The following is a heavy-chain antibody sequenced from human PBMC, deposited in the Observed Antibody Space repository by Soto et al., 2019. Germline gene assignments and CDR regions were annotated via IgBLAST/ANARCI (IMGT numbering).Heavy chain of an antibody. J-gene: IGHJ6*02. V-gene: IGHV4-59*01. CDR3: ARGTKYYYQGMDV. CDR1: GDSINNYY. Sequence: SETLSLTCTVSGDSINNYYWTWIRQPPGKGLEWIGYIYDSGSTSYNPSLKSRLTISVDTSKNQFSLKLKSVTAADTAVYYCARGTKYYYQGMDVWGQGTTVT. CDR2: IYDSGST.